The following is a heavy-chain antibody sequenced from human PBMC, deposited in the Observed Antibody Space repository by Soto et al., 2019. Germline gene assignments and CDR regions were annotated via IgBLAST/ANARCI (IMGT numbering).Heavy chain of an antibody. CDR1: GFTFSSYG. Sequence: QVQLVESGGGVVQPGRSLRLSCAASGFTFSSYGMHWVRQAPGKGLEWVAVISYDGSNKYYADSVKGRFTISRDNSKNTLYLQMNRLRAEDTAVYYCAKDLHLAAKYYFDYWGQGTLVTVYS. CDR2: ISYDGSNK. V-gene: IGHV3-30*18. J-gene: IGHJ4*02. CDR3: AKDLHLAAKYYFDY. D-gene: IGHD2-15*01.